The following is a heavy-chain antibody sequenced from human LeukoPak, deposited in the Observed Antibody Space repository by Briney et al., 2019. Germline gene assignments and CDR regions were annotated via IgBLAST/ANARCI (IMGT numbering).Heavy chain of an antibody. D-gene: IGHD5-24*01. Sequence: SETLSLTCTVSGGSISSSSYYWGWIRQPPGKWLEWIGSIYYSGSTYYNPSLKSRVTISVDTSKNQFSLKLSSVTAADTAVYYCARHEEEDGYNAKTLDYWGQGALVTVSS. V-gene: IGHV4-39*01. J-gene: IGHJ4*02. CDR1: GGSISSSSYY. CDR2: IYYSGST. CDR3: ARHEEEDGYNAKTLDY.